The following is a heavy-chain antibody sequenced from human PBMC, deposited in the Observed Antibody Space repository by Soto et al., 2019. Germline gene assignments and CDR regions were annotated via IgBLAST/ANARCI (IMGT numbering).Heavy chain of an antibody. CDR2: INPDNGNT. V-gene: IGHV1-3*01. CDR1: GYTFTSYG. D-gene: IGHD2-15*01. Sequence: ASLKVSCKASGYTFTSYGISWVRQAPGQRLEWMGWINPDNGNTKSSQKFQDRVIITRDTSASTAYMDLSSLRSEDTAVYYCARGIATGQLDPWGQGTLVTVSS. CDR3: ARGIATGQLDP. J-gene: IGHJ5*02.